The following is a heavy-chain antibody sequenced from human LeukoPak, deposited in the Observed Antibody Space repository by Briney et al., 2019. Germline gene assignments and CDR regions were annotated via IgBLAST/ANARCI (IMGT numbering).Heavy chain of an antibody. CDR3: TRVEETATTAAIIRKYSYYYYYMDV. Sequence: GGSLRLSCAASGFTFSTYRMSWVRQAPGKGLEWVANIKQDGSEKHYVDSVKGRFTISKDNAKNSLYLQMSSLRAEDAAVYYCTRVEETATTAAIIRKYSYYYYYMDVWGKGNTVTVSS. CDR1: GFTFSTYR. D-gene: IGHD4-11*01. J-gene: IGHJ6*03. V-gene: IGHV3-7*01. CDR2: IKQDGSEK.